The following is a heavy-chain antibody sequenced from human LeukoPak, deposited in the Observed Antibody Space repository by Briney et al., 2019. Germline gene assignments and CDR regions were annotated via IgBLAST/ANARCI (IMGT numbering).Heavy chain of an antibody. CDR2: IYYSGST. CDR3: ARYNDYYDSSGYYAWFDP. Sequence: WDTLSLTCTLSGPSIRSYYWSWIRRPPRGGLEWGGYIYYSGSTNYNPSLKSRVTISVDTSKNQFSLKLSSVTAADTAVYYCARYNDYYDSSGYYAWFDPWGQGTLVTVSS. D-gene: IGHD3-22*01. J-gene: IGHJ5*02. V-gene: IGHV4-59*08. CDR1: GPSIRSYY.